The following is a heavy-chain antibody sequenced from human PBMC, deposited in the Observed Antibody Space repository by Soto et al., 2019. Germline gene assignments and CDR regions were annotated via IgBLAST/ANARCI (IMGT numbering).Heavy chain of an antibody. V-gene: IGHV4-61*01. J-gene: IGHJ6*02. CDR2: IDYSGST. Sequence: QVQLQESGPGLVKPETLSLTCTVSGGSVSSGSYYWSWIRQPPGKGLEWIGYIDYSGSTNYNPSLKSRVTISVGTSKNQFSPKLSSVTAADTAVYYGASGIEGWYQGRYYYGMDVWGQGTTVTVSS. CDR3: ASGIEGWYQGRYYYGMDV. CDR1: GGSVSSGSYY. D-gene: IGHD6-19*01.